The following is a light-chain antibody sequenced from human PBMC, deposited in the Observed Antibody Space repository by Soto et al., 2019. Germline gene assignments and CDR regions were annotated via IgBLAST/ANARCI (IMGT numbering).Light chain of an antibody. CDR3: QSYDSSLSGSV. J-gene: IGLJ3*02. Sequence: QSVLTQPPSVSGAPGQRVTISCTGSSSNIGAGYDVHWYQQLPGTAPKLLIYGNGNRPSRVPDRFSGSKSGTSAYLAITGLQAEDEADYYCQSYDSSLSGSVFGGGTKLTVL. CDR1: SSNIGAGYD. V-gene: IGLV1-40*01. CDR2: GNG.